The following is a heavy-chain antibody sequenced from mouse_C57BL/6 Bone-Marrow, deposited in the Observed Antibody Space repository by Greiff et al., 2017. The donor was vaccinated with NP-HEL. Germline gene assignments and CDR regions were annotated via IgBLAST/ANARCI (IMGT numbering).Heavy chain of an antibody. CDR3: ARGRGNFPFDY. J-gene: IGHJ2*01. Sequence: VQLKESGPELVKPGASVKISCKASGYAFSSSWMNWVKQRPGKGLEWIGRIYPGDGDTNYNGKFKGKATLTADKSSSTAYMQLSSLTSEDSAVYFCARGRGNFPFDYWGQGTTLTVSS. V-gene: IGHV1-82*01. D-gene: IGHD2-1*01. CDR1: GYAFSSSW. CDR2: IYPGDGDT.